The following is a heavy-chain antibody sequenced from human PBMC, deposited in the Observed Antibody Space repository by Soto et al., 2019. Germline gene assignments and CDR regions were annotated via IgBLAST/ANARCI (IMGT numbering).Heavy chain of an antibody. Sequence: ASVKVSCKASGYTFTSYGISWVRQAPGQGLEWMGWISAYNGNTNYAQKLQGRVTMTTDTSTSTAYMELRSLRSDDTAVYYCARVYSYYDILTGYSGPSGFDYWGQGTLVTVSS. CDR3: ARVYSYYDILTGYSGPSGFDY. V-gene: IGHV1-18*01. D-gene: IGHD3-9*01. CDR1: GYTFTSYG. J-gene: IGHJ4*02. CDR2: ISAYNGNT.